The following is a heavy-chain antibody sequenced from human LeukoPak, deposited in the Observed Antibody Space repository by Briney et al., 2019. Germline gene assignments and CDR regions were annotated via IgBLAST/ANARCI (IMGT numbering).Heavy chain of an antibody. J-gene: IGHJ4*02. Sequence: GGSLRLSCVASGSTFSSYSMNWVRQAPGKGLEWVSSISRSSSYINYADSLKGRFTISRDNAKNSVFLQMNSLRAEDTAVYYCARVYQGVAIFDGIDYWGQGTLVTVSS. D-gene: IGHD3-3*01. CDR2: ISRSSSYI. CDR1: GSTFSSYS. CDR3: ARVYQGVAIFDGIDY. V-gene: IGHV3-21*01.